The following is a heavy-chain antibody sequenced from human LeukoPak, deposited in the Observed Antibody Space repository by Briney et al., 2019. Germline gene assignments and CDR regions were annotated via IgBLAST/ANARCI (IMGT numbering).Heavy chain of an antibody. CDR1: GGSVSSGSYY. CDR3: ARHQMGLGFDL. CDR2: VYVGGN. Sequence: PSETLSLTCTVSGGSVSSGSYYWSWIRQPPGKELEWLGYVYVGGNHDNPSLRSRVTMSMDTSKNQISLKLTSVTAADTAVYYCARHQMGLGFDLWGRGTLVTVSS. V-gene: IGHV4-61*01. D-gene: IGHD2-8*01. J-gene: IGHJ2*01.